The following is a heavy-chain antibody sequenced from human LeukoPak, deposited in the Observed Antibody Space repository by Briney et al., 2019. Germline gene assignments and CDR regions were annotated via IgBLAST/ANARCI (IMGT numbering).Heavy chain of an antibody. Sequence: GGSLRLSCAASGFTFSSYEMNWVRQAPGKGLEWVAFIRYDGSNKYYADSVKGRFTISRDNSKNTLYLQMNSLRAEDTAVYYCAKVAGRKLLWFGDYYYMDVWGKGTTVTISS. D-gene: IGHD3-10*01. CDR1: GFTFSSYE. CDR3: AKVAGRKLLWFGDYYYMDV. V-gene: IGHV3-30*02. CDR2: IRYDGSNK. J-gene: IGHJ6*03.